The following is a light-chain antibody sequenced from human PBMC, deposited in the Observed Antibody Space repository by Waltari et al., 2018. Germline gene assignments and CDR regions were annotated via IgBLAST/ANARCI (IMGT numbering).Light chain of an antibody. CDR1: QSVSSN. CDR2: CAS. CDR3: QQYNNWPPTIT. J-gene: IGKJ5*01. V-gene: IGKV3-15*01. Sequence: EIVMTQSPATLSVSPGERATLSCRASQSVSSNLAWYQQKPGQAPRLLIYCASTRATGIPARFSGSGSGTEFTLTISSMQSEDFAVYYCQQYNNWPPTITFGQGTRLEIK.